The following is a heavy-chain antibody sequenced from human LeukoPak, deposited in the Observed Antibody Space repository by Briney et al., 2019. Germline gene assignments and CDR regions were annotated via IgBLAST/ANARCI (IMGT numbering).Heavy chain of an antibody. V-gene: IGHV1-69*05. CDR3: ARIGYSYGYSDY. D-gene: IGHD5-18*01. CDR2: IIPIFGTA. J-gene: IGHJ4*02. Sequence: SVKVSCKASGGTFSSYAISWVRQAPGQGLEWMGGIIPIFGTANYAQKFQGRVTITTDESTSTAYMELSSLRSEDTAVYYCARIGYSYGYSDYWGQGTLVTVSS. CDR1: GGTFSSYA.